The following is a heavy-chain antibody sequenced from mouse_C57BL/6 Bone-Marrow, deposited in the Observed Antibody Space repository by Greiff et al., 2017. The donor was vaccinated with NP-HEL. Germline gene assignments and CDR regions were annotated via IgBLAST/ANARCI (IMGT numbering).Heavy chain of an antibody. CDR2: IDPENGDT. J-gene: IGHJ3*01. V-gene: IGHV14-4*01. CDR3: TTEDYDGFAY. Sequence: VQLQQSGAELVRPGASVKLSCTASGLNIKDDYMHWVKQRPEQGLEWIGWIDPENGDTEYVSKFQGKATITADTSSNTAYLQLSSLTSEDSAVYYCTTEDYDGFAYWGQGTLVTVSA. CDR1: GLNIKDDY. D-gene: IGHD2-4*01.